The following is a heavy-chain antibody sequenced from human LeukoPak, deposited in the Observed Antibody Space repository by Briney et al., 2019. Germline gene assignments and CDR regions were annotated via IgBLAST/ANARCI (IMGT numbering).Heavy chain of an antibody. Sequence: PSETLSLTCTVSVGSISSYYWSWIRPPPGKGLEWIGYIYYSGSTNYNPSLKSRVTISVDTSKHQFSLKLSSVTAADTAVYYCARHTGFVVVVAAGKENAFDIWGQGTMVTVSS. CDR1: VGSISSYY. CDR3: ARHTGFVVVVAAGKENAFDI. D-gene: IGHD2-15*01. J-gene: IGHJ3*02. CDR2: IYYSGST. V-gene: IGHV4-59*08.